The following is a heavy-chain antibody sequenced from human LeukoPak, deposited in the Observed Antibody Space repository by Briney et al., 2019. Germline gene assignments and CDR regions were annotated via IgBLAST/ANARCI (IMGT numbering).Heavy chain of an antibody. CDR1: GFTFSNAW. V-gene: IGHV3-21*01. D-gene: IGHD3-22*01. CDR3: ARDRKPSGRITMIVPPDY. CDR2: ISSSSSYI. Sequence: GGSLRLSCAASGFTFSNAWMNWVRQAPGKGLEWVSSISSSSSYIYYADSVKGRFTISRDNAKNSLYLQMNSLRAEDTAVYYCARDRKPSGRITMIVPPDYWGQGTLVTVSS. J-gene: IGHJ4*02.